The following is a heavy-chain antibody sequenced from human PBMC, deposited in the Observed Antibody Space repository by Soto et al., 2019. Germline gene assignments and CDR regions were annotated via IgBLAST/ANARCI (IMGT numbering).Heavy chain of an antibody. V-gene: IGHV4-30-2*06. J-gene: IGHJ4*02. D-gene: IGHD2-15*01. CDR3: ARGGGYDSFDF. CDR2: IGHLGTT. CDR1: GVAMTYGGYS. Sequence: PSETLSLTCSVSGVAMTYGGYSWRWIRQSLEKGLEWLGYIGHLGTTYYNSSFKSRLSLSIDSTRKQFSLSLIAMTAADTTNTFCARGGGYDSFDFWGQGIQLTVSS.